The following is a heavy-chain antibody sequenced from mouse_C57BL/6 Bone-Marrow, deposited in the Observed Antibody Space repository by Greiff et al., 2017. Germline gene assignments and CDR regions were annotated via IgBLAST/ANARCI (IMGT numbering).Heavy chain of an antibody. V-gene: IGHV1-9*01. CDR1: GYTFTGYW. CDR3: ALLWLRQGYYFDY. Sequence: VQLKQSGAELMKPGASVKLSCKATGYTFTGYWIEWVKQRPGHGLEWIGEILPGSGSTNYNEKFKGKATFTADPSSNTAYMQLSSLTTEDSAIYYGALLWLRQGYYFDYWGEGTTLAVAA. D-gene: IGHD2-2*01. CDR2: ILPGSGST. J-gene: IGHJ2*01.